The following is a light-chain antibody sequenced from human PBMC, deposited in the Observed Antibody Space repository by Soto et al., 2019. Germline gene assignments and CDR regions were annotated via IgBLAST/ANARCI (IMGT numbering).Light chain of an antibody. CDR1: QSVSSS. J-gene: IGKJ3*01. V-gene: IGKV3-15*01. CDR2: GAS. CDR3: QQYNTWPPFT. Sequence: EIVMTQSQATLSVSPGERVTLSCRASQSVSSSLAWYQQKPGKAPRILIYGASTKATGIPARFSGSASGTEFTLTISSLQSEDFAVYYCQQYNTWPPFTFGPGTKVDIK.